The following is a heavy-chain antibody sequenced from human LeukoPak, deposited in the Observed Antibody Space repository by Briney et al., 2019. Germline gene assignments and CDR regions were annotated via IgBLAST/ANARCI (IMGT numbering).Heavy chain of an antibody. CDR1: GGSFSGYY. D-gene: IGHD5-18*01. CDR2: INHSGST. CDR3: ARVDTTSSLDY. J-gene: IGHJ4*02. V-gene: IGHV4-34*01. Sequence: SETLSLTCAVYGGSFSGYYWSWIRQPPGKGLEWIGEINHSGSTNYNPSLKSRVTISVDTSKNQFSLKLSSVTAADTAMYYCARVDTTSSLDYWGQGTLVTVSS.